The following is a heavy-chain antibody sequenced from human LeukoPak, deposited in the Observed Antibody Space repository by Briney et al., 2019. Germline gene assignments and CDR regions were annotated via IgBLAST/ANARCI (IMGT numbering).Heavy chain of an antibody. D-gene: IGHD3-9*01. Sequence: PGGSLRLSCAASGFTFSSYAMSWVRQAPGKGLEWVSAISGSGGSTYYADSVKGRFTISRDNSKNTLYLQMNNPRVEDTAIYYCARVHDTTGYYHYFDSWGQGTLVTVSS. CDR3: ARVHDTTGYYHYFDS. V-gene: IGHV3-23*01. CDR1: GFTFSSYA. J-gene: IGHJ4*02. CDR2: ISGSGGST.